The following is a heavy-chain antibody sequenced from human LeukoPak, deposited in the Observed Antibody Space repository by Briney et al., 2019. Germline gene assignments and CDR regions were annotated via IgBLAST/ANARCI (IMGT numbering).Heavy chain of an antibody. CDR3: ARVGRLQYGDYVAFDY. Sequence: GGSLRLARAASGFRFSSYAMSWVRQAPGKGLEWVSAISGSGVSTYYADSVKGRFTVSRDNSKNTLYLQMSSLRAEDTAVYYCARVGRLQYGDYVAFDYWGQGALVTVSS. D-gene: IGHD4-17*01. J-gene: IGHJ4*02. CDR2: ISGSGVST. CDR1: GFRFSSYA. V-gene: IGHV3-23*01.